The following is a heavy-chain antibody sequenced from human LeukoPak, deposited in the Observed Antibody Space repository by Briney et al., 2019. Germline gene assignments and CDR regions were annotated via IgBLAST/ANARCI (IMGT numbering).Heavy chain of an antibody. Sequence: PSGTLSLTCAVSGGSISSSNWWSWVRQPPGKGLEWIGEIYHSGSTNYNPSLKSRVTISVDTSKNQFSLKLSSVTAADTAVYYCASPYYYDSSGYPPDAFDIWGQGTMVTVSS. CDR2: IYHSGST. D-gene: IGHD3-22*01. J-gene: IGHJ3*02. CDR3: ASPYYYDSSGYPPDAFDI. CDR1: GGSISSSNW. V-gene: IGHV4-4*02.